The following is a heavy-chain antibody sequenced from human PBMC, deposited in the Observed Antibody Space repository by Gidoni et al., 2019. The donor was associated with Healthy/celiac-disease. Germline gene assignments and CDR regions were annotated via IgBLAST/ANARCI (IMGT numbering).Heavy chain of an antibody. CDR3: AREALWFGANWFDP. D-gene: IGHD3-10*01. CDR2: INHSGST. V-gene: IGHV4-34*01. Sequence: QVQLQQWGAGLLKPSETLSLTCAVYGGSFSGYYWSWIRQPPGKGLEWIGEINHSGSTNYNPSPKSRVTISVDTSKTQFSLKLSSVPAADTAVYYCAREALWFGANWFDPWGQGTLVTVSS. CDR1: GGSFSGYY. J-gene: IGHJ5*02.